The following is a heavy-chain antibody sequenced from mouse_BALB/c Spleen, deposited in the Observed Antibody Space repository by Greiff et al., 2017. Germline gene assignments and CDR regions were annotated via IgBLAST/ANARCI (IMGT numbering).Heavy chain of an antibody. Sequence: EVKLVESGGGLVKPGGSLKLSCAASGFTFSSYAMSWVRQTPEKRLEWVATISSGGSYTYYPDSVKGRFTISRDNAKNTLYLQMSSLRSEDTAMYYCARRDGYYTYWGQGTTLTVSS. CDR2: ISSGGSYT. V-gene: IGHV5-9-3*01. CDR3: ARRDGYYTY. CDR1: GFTFSSYA. D-gene: IGHD2-3*01. J-gene: IGHJ2*01.